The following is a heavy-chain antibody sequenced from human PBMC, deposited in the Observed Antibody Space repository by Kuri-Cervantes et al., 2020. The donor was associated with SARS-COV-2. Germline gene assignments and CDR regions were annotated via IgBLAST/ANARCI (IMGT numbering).Heavy chain of an antibody. D-gene: IGHD4-17*01. J-gene: IGHJ4*02. Sequence: SVKVSCKASGGTFSSYAISWVRQAPGQGLEWMGGISTYNGNTNYAQILQGRISLTTDTSTSTAYMELRSLRSHDSAVYFCARSHTLYGGNSSPWDYWGQGTLVTVSS. CDR1: GGTFSSYA. CDR2: ISTYNGNT. CDR3: ARSHTLYGGNSSPWDY. V-gene: IGHV1-18*01.